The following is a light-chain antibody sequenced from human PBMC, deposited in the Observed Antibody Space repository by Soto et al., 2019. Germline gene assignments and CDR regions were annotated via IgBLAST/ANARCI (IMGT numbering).Light chain of an antibody. CDR1: QSISSY. Sequence: DIQMTQSPSSPSSSVLDIFTITCRASQSISSYLNWYQQKPGKAPKLLIYAASSLQSGVPSRFSGSGSGTDFTLTISSLQPEDFALYYCQQGTDWPPGTFGQGPR. CDR2: AAS. CDR3: QQGTDWPPGT. J-gene: IGKJ1*01. V-gene: IGKV1-39*01.